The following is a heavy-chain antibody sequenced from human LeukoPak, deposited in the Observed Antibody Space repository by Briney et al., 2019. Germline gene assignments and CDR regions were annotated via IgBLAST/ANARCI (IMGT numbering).Heavy chain of an antibody. CDR2: IYYSGST. V-gene: IGHV4-59*01. D-gene: IGHD2-15*01. Sequence: SETLSLTCTVSGVSISSYYWSWIRQPPGKGLKWIGYIYYSGSTNYNPSLKSRVTISVDTSKNQFSLKLSSVTAADTGVYYCESAYCSGGSCYSEDDYYYYGMDVWGKGTTVTVSS. J-gene: IGHJ6*04. CDR3: ESAYCSGGSCYSEDDYYYYGMDV. CDR1: GVSISSYY.